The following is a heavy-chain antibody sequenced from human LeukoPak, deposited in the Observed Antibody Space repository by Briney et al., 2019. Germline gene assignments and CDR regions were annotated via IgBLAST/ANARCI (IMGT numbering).Heavy chain of an antibody. V-gene: IGHV3-21*01. Sequence: PGGSLRLSCAASGFTFSSYSMNWVRQAPGKGLEWVSSISSSSSYIYYADSVKGRFTISRDNAKNSLYLQMNSLRAEDTAVYYCARSPIGSSWYVLSHYYYYMDVWGKGTTVTVSS. J-gene: IGHJ6*03. CDR2: ISSSSSYI. CDR1: GFTFSSYS. D-gene: IGHD6-13*01. CDR3: ARSPIGSSWYVLSHYYYYMDV.